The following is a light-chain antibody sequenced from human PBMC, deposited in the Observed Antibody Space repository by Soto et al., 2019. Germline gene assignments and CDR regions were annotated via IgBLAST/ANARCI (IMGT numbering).Light chain of an antibody. J-gene: IGKJ5*01. CDR1: QSLSSIY. Sequence: EVVLTQSPGTLSLSSGERATLSCRASQSLSSIYLAWYQQKPGRAPRLLMYGASNRATGIPDRFSGSGSGTDFTLTISRLQPEDFAVYYCQQYGSSPTFGQGTRLEIK. CDR2: GAS. V-gene: IGKV3-20*01. CDR3: QQYGSSPT.